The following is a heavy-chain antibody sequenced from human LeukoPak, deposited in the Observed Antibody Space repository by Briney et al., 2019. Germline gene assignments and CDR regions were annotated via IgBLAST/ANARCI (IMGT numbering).Heavy chain of an antibody. CDR2: ISAYNGNT. D-gene: IGHD5-12*01. Sequence: ASVKVSCKASGYTFINYGITWVRQAPGQGLEWMGWISAYNGNTNYAQKLQGRVTMTTDTPTSTAYMELRSLRSDDTAVYYCARDEDRGDISHGYWGQGTLVTVSS. V-gene: IGHV1-18*01. J-gene: IGHJ4*02. CDR1: GYTFINYG. CDR3: ARDEDRGDISHGY.